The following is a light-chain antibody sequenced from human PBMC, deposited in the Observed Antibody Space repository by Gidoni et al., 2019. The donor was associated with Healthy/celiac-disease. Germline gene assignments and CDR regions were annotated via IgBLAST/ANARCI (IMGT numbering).Light chain of an antibody. J-gene: IGKJ4*01. CDR2: GAS. CDR1: QSVSSSY. Sequence: EIVLTQSPGTLSLSPGERATLSCRASQSVSSSYLAWYQQKPGQAPRLLIYGASSRATGIPDRFSGSGSGTDFTLTISRLEPEDFAVYYCQQYGSSPPRSTFXGXTKVXIK. V-gene: IGKV3-20*01. CDR3: QQYGSSPPRST.